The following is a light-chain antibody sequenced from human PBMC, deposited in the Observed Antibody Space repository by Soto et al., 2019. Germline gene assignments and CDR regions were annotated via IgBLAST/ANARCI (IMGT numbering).Light chain of an antibody. CDR3: QQYGGSPPVFT. Sequence: EIVLTQSPGTLSLSPGERATLSCGASQRVRSNYLAWYQQKPGQTPRLVMYGTSNRATGIPDRFSGSGSGTEFILTISRVEPEDFAVYFCQQYGGSPPVFTFGPGTKVEIK. J-gene: IGKJ3*01. V-gene: IGKV3-20*01. CDR2: GTS. CDR1: QRVRSNY.